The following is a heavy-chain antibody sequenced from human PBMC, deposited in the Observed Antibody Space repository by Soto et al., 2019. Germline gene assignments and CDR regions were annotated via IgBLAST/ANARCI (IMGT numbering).Heavy chain of an antibody. D-gene: IGHD3-10*01. J-gene: IGHJ6*02. V-gene: IGHV3-23*01. CDR3: ALLGRSGSGRPYYYGMYV. CDR2: ISGSGGIT. CDR1: GLTFSYFA. Sequence: EVQLLESGGGLVQPGGSLRLSCAVSGLTFSYFAMSWVRQAPGKGLEWVSAISGSGGITYYADSVKGRFTISRDNSKNTLFLQMNSLISEDTAVYYCALLGRSGSGRPYYYGMYVWGHGTTVLVSS.